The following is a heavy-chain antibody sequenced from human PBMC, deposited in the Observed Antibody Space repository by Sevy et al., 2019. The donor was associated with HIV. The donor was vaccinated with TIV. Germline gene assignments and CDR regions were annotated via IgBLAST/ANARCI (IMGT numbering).Heavy chain of an antibody. D-gene: IGHD3-22*01. CDR2: ISGSGTRT. V-gene: IGHV3-23*01. CDR1: GFSFDSYG. J-gene: IGHJ6*03. CDR3: AKGGGGHYDPDEIAYYFYYYNMDV. Sequence: GGSLRLSCAVSGFSFDSYGMTWVRQAPGKGLEWVSAISGSGTRTYYADSVKGRFIISRDNSKNTLDLQMNSLRAEDTGIYYCAKGGGGHYDPDEIAYYFYYYNMDVWGKGTTVTDSS.